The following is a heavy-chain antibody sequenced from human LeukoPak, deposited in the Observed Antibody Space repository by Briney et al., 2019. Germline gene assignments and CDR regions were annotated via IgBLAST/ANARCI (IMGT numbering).Heavy chain of an antibody. CDR2: IYHSGST. CDR3: AALYCGGGSCVWFGP. D-gene: IGHD2-15*01. Sequence: LETLSLTCTVSSYSISSVYYWGWIGQPQGKGLEGIGTIYHSGSTYYNPSLKSRVPISVDTSKTQSSLRLSSVTAADTAVYYCAALYCGGGSCVWFGPWGQGTLVTVSS. V-gene: IGHV4-38-2*02. CDR1: SYSISSVYY. J-gene: IGHJ5*02.